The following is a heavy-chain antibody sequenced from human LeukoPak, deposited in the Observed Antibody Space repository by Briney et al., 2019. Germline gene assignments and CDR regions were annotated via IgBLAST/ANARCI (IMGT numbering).Heavy chain of an antibody. CDR2: ISAKSDNS. D-gene: IGHD2-15*01. CDR1: GFVFSSYA. J-gene: IGHJ4*02. V-gene: IGHV3-21*01. CDR3: AGRASDSYLLY. Sequence: PGGSLRLSCAASGFVFSSYAFNWVRQAPGKGLEWVSFISAKSDNSYYADSVEGRFTVSRDNAKNSLFLQLNSLRAEDTAVYYCAGRASDSYLLYWGQGILVTVSA.